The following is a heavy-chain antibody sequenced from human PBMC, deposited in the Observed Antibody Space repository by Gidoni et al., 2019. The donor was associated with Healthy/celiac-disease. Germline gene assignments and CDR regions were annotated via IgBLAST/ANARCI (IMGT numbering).Heavy chain of an antibody. J-gene: IGHJ4*02. CDR1: GFTFSSYG. CDR3: AREAYCGGDCYPLDY. CDR2: ISYDGSNK. Sequence: QVQLVESGGGVVQPGRSLRLSCAASGFTFSSYGMHWVRQAPGKGLEWVAVISYDGSNKYYADSVKGRFTISRDNSKNTLYLQMNSLRAEDTAVYYCAREAYCGGDCYPLDYWGQGTLVTVSS. V-gene: IGHV3-30*03. D-gene: IGHD2-21*02.